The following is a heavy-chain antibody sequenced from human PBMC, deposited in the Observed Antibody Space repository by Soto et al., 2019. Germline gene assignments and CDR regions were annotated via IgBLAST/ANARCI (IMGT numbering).Heavy chain of an antibody. CDR1: GYTLTSYA. Sequence: ASVKVSCKASGYTLTSYAMHWVRQAPGQRLEWMGWINAGNGNTKYSQKFQGRVTITRDTSASTAYMELSSLRSEDTAVYYCARDGGDSVVVSAYCDYWGQGTLVTVSS. CDR2: INAGNGNT. D-gene: IGHD2-21*01. V-gene: IGHV1-3*01. CDR3: ARDGGDSVVVSAYCDY. J-gene: IGHJ4*02.